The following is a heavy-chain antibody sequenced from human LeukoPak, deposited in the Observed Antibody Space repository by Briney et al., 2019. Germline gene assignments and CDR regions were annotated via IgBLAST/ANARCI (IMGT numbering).Heavy chain of an antibody. CDR2: IIPIFGTA. V-gene: IGHV1-69*13. J-gene: IGHJ4*02. D-gene: IGHD6-13*01. CDR3: ARERPPGDSSSWFLEGYFDI. Sequence: VKVSCKASGGTFSSYAISWVRQAPGQGLEWMGGIIPIFGTANYAQKFQGRVTITTDESTSTAYMELSTLRSDDTAVYYCARERPPGDSSSWFLEGYFDIWGQGTLVTVSS. CDR1: GGTFSSYA.